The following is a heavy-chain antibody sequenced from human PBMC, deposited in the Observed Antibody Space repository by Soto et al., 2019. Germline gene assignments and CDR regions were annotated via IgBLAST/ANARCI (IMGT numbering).Heavy chain of an antibody. CDR2: IYYSGNT. CDR1: GGSISSCYYY. Sequence: SETLSLTCSVSGGSISSCYYYWSWIRRPPGKGLEWIGNIYYSGNTYYNPSLKSRLTMSLDTSQNQFSLKLNSVTAADTAVYFCARVPSPFDFYYAMDVWGQGTTVTVSS. CDR3: ARVPSPFDFYYAMDV. V-gene: IGHV4-30-4*02. D-gene: IGHD3-16*01. J-gene: IGHJ6*02.